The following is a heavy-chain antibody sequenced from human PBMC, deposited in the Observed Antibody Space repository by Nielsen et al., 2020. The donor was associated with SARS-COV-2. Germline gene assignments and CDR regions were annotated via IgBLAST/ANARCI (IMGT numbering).Heavy chain of an antibody. V-gene: IGHV1-18*01. CDR3: ARDAMIVVVPAYYYYGMDV. Sequence: ASVKVSCKASGYTFTSYGIGWVRQAPGQGLEWMGWISAYNGNTNYAQKLQGRVTMTTDTSTSTAYMELRSLRSDDTAVYYCARDAMIVVVPAYYYYGMDVWGQGTTVTVSS. CDR1: GYTFTSYG. CDR2: ISAYNGNT. J-gene: IGHJ6*02. D-gene: IGHD3-22*01.